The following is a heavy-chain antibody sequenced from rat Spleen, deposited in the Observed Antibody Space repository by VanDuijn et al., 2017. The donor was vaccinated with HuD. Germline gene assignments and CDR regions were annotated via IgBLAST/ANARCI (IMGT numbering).Heavy chain of an antibody. V-gene: IGHV2S12*01. CDR3: TGDRHSPGVMFA. CDR2: ISSGGST. D-gene: IGHD1-4*01. J-gene: IGHJ4*01. CDR1: GFSLTSYH. Sequence: QVQLKESGPGLVQPSQTLSLTCTVSGFSLTSYHVSWVRQPPGKGLEWIAAISSGGSTYYKPVLKSRLSISRDTSKSQVFLKMNSLQTEDTAIYFCTGDRHSPGVMFAWGQGASVTVSS.